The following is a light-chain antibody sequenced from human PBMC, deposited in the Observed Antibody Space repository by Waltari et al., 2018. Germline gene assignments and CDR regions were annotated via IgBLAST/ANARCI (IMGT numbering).Light chain of an antibody. V-gene: IGLV3-1*01. J-gene: IGLJ3*02. CDR3: QAWDSTAVV. Sequence: SYELTQAPSVSVSTGQTASLTCSGDKLGDKYVSWYQQKQGQSPVVVIDEDTKRPSGVPERFSGANSGDPATLTISGTQAMDEADYYCQAWDSTAVVFGGGTKLTVL. CDR2: EDT. CDR1: KLGDKY.